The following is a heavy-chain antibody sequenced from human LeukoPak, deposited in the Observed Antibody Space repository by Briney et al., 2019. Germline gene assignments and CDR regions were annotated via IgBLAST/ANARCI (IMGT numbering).Heavy chain of an antibody. Sequence: PGGSLTLSCAASGFTFSSYAMSWVRQAPGKGLEWVSAISGSGGSTYYADSVKGRFTISRDNSKNTLYLQMNSLRAEDTAVYYCAAKDIVVVPAAMVDYWGQGTLVTVSS. CDR2: ISGSGGST. CDR3: AAKDIVVVPAAMVDY. CDR1: GFTFSSYA. V-gene: IGHV3-23*01. J-gene: IGHJ4*02. D-gene: IGHD2-2*01.